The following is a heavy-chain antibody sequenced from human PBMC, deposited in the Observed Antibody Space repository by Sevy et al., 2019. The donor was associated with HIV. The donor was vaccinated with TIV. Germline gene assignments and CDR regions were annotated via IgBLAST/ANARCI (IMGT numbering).Heavy chain of an antibody. J-gene: IGHJ6*02. CDR1: GYTFSSYG. D-gene: IGHD3-10*01. Sequence: ASVKVSYKASGYTFSSYGISWVRQAPGQGLEWMGWISDYNGYTNYAHKFQGRVTMSTETSTRTAYMELRSLRSDDTAVYFCAREGYYYRSGTYRPPNYYGMDVWGQGTTVTVSS. CDR2: ISDYNGYT. CDR3: AREGYYYRSGTYRPPNYYGMDV. V-gene: IGHV1-18*01.